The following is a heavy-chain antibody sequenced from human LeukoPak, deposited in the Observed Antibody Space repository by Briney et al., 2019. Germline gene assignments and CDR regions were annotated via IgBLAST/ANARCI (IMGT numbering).Heavy chain of an antibody. CDR2: IYYSGST. D-gene: IGHD4-17*01. Sequence: SETRSLTCTVSGGSISSGGYYWSWIRQHPGKGLEWIGYIYYSGSTYYNPSLKSRVTISVDTSKNQFSLKLSSVTAADTAVYYCARTTVSKSRFDYWGQGTLVTVSS. CDR1: GGSISSGGYY. CDR3: ARTTVSKSRFDY. V-gene: IGHV4-31*03. J-gene: IGHJ4*02.